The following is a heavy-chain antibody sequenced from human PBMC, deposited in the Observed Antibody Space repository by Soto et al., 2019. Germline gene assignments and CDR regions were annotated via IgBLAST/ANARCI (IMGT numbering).Heavy chain of an antibody. J-gene: IGHJ4*01. Sequence: PSETLSLTCTASGYSISSGSYWGWIRQPPGKGPEWIASIYHGGTTFYNPSLKSRVTVSVDKSNNQFSLKLRSVTAADTAVYYCAKAHVMAVAGSTFDYWGHGTLVTVSS. CDR2: IYHGGTT. V-gene: IGHV4-38-2*02. D-gene: IGHD6-19*01. CDR1: GYSISSGSY. CDR3: AKAHVMAVAGSTFDY.